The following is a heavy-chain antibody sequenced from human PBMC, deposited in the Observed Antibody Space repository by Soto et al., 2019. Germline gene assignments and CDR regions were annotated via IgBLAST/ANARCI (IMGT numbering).Heavy chain of an antibody. Sequence: GGSLRLSCAASGFTFDDYTMHWVRQAPGKGLEWVSLISWDGGSTYYADSVKGRFTISRDNSKNSLYLQMNSLRTEDTALYYCAKDAPADFWVRNGLDVWGQGTTVTVSS. V-gene: IGHV3-43*01. J-gene: IGHJ6*02. CDR3: AKDAPADFWVRNGLDV. CDR2: ISWDGGST. CDR1: GFTFDDYT. D-gene: IGHD3-3*01.